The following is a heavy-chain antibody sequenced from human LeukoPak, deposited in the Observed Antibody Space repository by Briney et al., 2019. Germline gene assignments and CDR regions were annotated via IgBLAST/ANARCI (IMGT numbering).Heavy chain of an antibody. CDR2: ISSSPTYI. D-gene: IGHD3-9*01. Sequence: GGSLRLSCAASGVTVSSNYMSWVRQAPGKGLEWVSSISSSPTYIYYADSMKGRFTISRDNAKNSLYLQMNSLRDEDTAVYYCAREYDFLTGGFDYWGQGTLVIVSS. J-gene: IGHJ4*02. CDR3: AREYDFLTGGFDY. V-gene: IGHV3-21*06. CDR1: GVTVSSNY.